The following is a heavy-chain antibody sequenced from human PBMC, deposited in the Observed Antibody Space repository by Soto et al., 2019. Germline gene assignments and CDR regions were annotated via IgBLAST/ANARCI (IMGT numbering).Heavy chain of an antibody. J-gene: IGHJ5*02. V-gene: IGHV4-39*01. CDR1: CGSISSSSYY. CDR2: IYYSGST. D-gene: IGHD3-10*01. Sequence: SETLSLTCTVSCGSISSSSYYWGLIRQPPGKGLEWIGSIYYSGSTYYNPSLKSRVTISVDTSKNQFSLKLSSVTAADTAVYYCARLYYYGSGSLNPWGQGTLVTVSS. CDR3: ARLYYYGSGSLNP.